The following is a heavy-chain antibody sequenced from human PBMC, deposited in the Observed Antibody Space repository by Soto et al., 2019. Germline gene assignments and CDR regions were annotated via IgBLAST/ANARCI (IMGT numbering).Heavy chain of an antibody. D-gene: IGHD2-21*02. Sequence: SETLSLTCTVPGGSISGYYWSWIRQPPGKGLEWIGYMYNTGSTVYNPSFKSRVTISVDTSKNHFSLKLNSVTAADTAVYYCARDLWGYCGTDCYPLDVWGQGTTVTVSS. CDR2: MYNTGST. CDR3: ARDLWGYCGTDCYPLDV. J-gene: IGHJ6*02. CDR1: GGSISGYY. V-gene: IGHV4-59*01.